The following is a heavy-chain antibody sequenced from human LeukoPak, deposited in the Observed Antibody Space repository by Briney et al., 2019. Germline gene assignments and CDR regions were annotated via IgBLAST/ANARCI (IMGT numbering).Heavy chain of an antibody. J-gene: IGHJ4*02. CDR3: ARDGKRALMISPRGARPYYFDY. V-gene: IGHV4-39*07. CDR1: GGSISSSIHH. Sequence: SETLSLTCNVSGGSISSSIHHWGWIRQPPGKGLEWIGSIYYSVTTYYNPSLKSRVTISVDASKNQFSLNLSSVTAADTAVYYCARDGKRALMISPRGARPYYFDYWGQGTLVSVSS. D-gene: IGHD3-10*01. CDR2: IYYSVTT.